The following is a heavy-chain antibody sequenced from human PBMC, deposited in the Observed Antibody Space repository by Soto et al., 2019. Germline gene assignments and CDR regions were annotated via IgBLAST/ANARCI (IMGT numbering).Heavy chain of an antibody. V-gene: IGHV3-23*01. Sequence: EVQLLESGGGLVQSGGSLRLSCAASGLNFASYAMTWIAQAPGKGLEWVSATSGDAANTQYADSVKGRFTMSRDNSKNTLYLQMNSLRAEDTAVYFCAKYITAATRYFDLWGRGTLVTVSS. CDR2: TSGDAANT. CDR3: AKYITAATRYFDL. D-gene: IGHD1-20*01. J-gene: IGHJ2*01. CDR1: GLNFASYA.